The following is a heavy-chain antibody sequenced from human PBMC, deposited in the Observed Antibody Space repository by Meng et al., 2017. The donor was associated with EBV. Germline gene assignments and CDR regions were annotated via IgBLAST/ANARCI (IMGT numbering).Heavy chain of an antibody. CDR2: FLPRLGAP. CDR1: GGPFRYYA. J-gene: IGHJ4*02. Sequence: VQLGQTGAEGEKPGSSVKVSCKASGGPFRYYAISWVRQAPGQGLEWLGGFLPRLGAPNYAQKFHGRVKITADESTSTHYMDLSSLRSEDTAIYYCASESGRGYTPDYWGQGTLVTVSS. V-gene: IGHV1-69*01. CDR3: ASESGRGYTPDY. D-gene: IGHD3-10*01.